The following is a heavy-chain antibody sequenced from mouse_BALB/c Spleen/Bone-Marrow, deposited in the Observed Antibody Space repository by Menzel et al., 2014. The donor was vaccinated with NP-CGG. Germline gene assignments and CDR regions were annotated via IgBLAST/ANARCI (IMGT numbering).Heavy chain of an antibody. CDR1: GYTFTSYW. CDR2: INPSNGRT. Sequence: QVHVKQFGAELVKPGASVKLSCKASGYTFTSYWMHWVKQRPGQGLEWIGEINPSNGRTNYNEKFKSKATLTVDKSSSTAYMQLSSLTSEDSAVYYCARCYYGNYFDYWGQGTTLTVSS. J-gene: IGHJ2*01. D-gene: IGHD2-1*01. CDR3: ARCYYGNYFDY. V-gene: IGHV1S81*02.